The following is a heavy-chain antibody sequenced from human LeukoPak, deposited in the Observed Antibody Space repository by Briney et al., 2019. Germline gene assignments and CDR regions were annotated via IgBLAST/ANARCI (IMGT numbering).Heavy chain of an antibody. CDR3: ARRATHDAFDI. D-gene: IGHD1-26*01. Sequence: ASVKVSCKASGGTFSSYAISWVRQAPGQGLECMGGIIPIFGTANYAQKFQGRVTITADESTSTAYMELSSLRSEDTAVYYCARRATHDAFDIWGQGTMVTVSS. J-gene: IGHJ3*02. V-gene: IGHV1-69*13. CDR1: GGTFSSYA. CDR2: IIPIFGTA.